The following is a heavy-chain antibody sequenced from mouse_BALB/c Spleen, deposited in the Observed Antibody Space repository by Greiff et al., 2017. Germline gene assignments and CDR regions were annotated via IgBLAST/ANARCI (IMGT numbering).Heavy chain of an antibody. CDR1: GFTFSSFG. V-gene: IGHV5-17*02. D-gene: IGHD4-1*01. CDR3: ARWTGTLYYAMDY. J-gene: IGHJ4*01. CDR2: ISSGSSTI. Sequence: EVKVVESGGGLVQPGGSRKLSCAASGFTFSSFGMHWVRQAPEKGLEWVAYISSGSSTIYYADTVKGRFTISRDNPKNTLFLQMTSLRSEDTAMYYCARWTGTLYYAMDYWGQGTSVTVSS.